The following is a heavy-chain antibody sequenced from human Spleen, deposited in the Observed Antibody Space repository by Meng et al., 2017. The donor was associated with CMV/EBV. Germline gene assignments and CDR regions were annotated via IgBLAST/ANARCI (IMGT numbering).Heavy chain of an antibody. V-gene: IGHV4-59*01. J-gene: IGHJ4*02. Sequence: GSLRLSCTVSGGSISSYYWSWIRQPPGKGLEWIGYIYYSGSTNYNPSLKSRVTISVDTSKNQFSLKLSSVTAADTAVYYCARVTSVRPVGSFDYWGQGTLVTVSS. CDR1: GGSISSYY. CDR2: IYYSGST. D-gene: IGHD2-15*01. CDR3: ARVTSVRPVGSFDY.